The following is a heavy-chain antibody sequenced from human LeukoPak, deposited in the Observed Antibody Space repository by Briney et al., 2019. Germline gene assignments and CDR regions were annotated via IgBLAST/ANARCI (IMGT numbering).Heavy chain of an antibody. D-gene: IGHD2-15*01. V-gene: IGHV3-21*01. Sequence: PGGSLRLSCAASGFTFSSYSMNWVRQAPGKGLEWVSSISSSSSYIYYADSVKGRFTISRDNAKNSLYLQMNSLRAEDTAVYYCARVKGKSGGSYYWGQGTLVTVSS. CDR3: ARVKGKSGGSYY. J-gene: IGHJ4*02. CDR1: GFTFSSYS. CDR2: ISSSSSYI.